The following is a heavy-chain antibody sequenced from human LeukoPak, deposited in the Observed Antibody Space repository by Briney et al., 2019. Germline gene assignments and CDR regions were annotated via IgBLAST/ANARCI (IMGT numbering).Heavy chain of an antibody. CDR2: LSGSGGSK. CDR1: GFTFSSYA. Sequence: GGSLRLSCAASGFTFSSYAMIGDHQAPGKGLAWVSALSGSGGSKYYADSVKGRFTISRDNSKNTLYLQMNSLRAEDTALSYWAKDARVVTAAIIPDWAFDIWGQGSMVTV. D-gene: IGHD2-2*01. J-gene: IGHJ3*02. V-gene: IGHV3-23*01. CDR3: AKDARVVTAAIIPDWAFDI.